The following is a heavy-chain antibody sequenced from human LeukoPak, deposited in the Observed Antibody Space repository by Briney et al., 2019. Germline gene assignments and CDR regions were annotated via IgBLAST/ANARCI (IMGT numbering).Heavy chain of an antibody. CDR2: ISDSGTT. CDR3: ARARGYDSGYDYCLKNTWFDP. Sequence: PSEALSLTCTVSGGSISVCYWSWIRQPPGKGLEWIGYISDSGTTNYNPSLKSRVTISGDTSKNQVSLRLTSVTAADTAVYYCARARGYDSGYDYCLKNTWFDPWGQGTLVTVSS. J-gene: IGHJ5*02. CDR1: GGSISVCY. V-gene: IGHV4-59*01. D-gene: IGHD5-12*01.